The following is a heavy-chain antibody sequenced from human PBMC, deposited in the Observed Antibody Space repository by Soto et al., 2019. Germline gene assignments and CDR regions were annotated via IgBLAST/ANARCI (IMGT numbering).Heavy chain of an antibody. CDR3: ANVRAAAAHYYYYYGMDV. J-gene: IGHJ6*02. D-gene: IGHD6-13*01. Sequence: QVQLVESGGGVVQPGRSLRLSCAASGFTFSSYGMHWVRQAPGKGLEWVAVISYDGSNKYYADSVKGRFTISRDNSKNTLYLQMNSLRAEDTAVYYCANVRAAAAHYYYYYGMDVWGQGTTVTVSS. CDR2: ISYDGSNK. V-gene: IGHV3-30*18. CDR1: GFTFSSYG.